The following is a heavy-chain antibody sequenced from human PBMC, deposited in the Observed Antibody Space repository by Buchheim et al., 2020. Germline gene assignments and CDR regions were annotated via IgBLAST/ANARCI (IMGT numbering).Heavy chain of an antibody. CDR2: ISGSGGST. D-gene: IGHD5-24*01. CDR3: AKDLGERWLQLGYYFDY. V-gene: IGHV3-23*01. J-gene: IGHJ4*02. Sequence: EAQLLESGGGLVQPGGSLRLSCAASGFTFSSYAMSWVRQAPGKGLEWVSAISGSGGSTYYADSLKGRFTISRANSKNTLYLQMNSLRAEDTAVYYCAKDLGERWLQLGYYFDYWGQGTL. CDR1: GFTFSSYA.